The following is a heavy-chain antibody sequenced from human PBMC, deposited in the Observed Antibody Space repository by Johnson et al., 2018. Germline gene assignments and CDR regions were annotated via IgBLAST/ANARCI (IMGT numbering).Heavy chain of an antibody. V-gene: IGHV3-73*02. CDR1: GFTFSGSA. CDR3: TSPIWFGGHPKGSYYYGMDV. CDR2: IRSKANSYAT. D-gene: IGHD3-10*01. J-gene: IGHJ6*02. Sequence: VQLQESGGGLVQPGGSLKLSCAASGFTFSGSAMHWVRQASGKGLEWVGRIRSKANSYATAYAASVKGRFTISRDDSKNTAYLQMNSLKTEDTAVYYCTSPIWFGGHPKGSYYYGMDVWGQGTTVTVSS.